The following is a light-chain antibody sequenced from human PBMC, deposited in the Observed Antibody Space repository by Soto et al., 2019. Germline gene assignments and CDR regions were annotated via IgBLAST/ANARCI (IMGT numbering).Light chain of an antibody. V-gene: IGLV2-14*01. Sequence: QSALTQPASVSGSPGQSITISCTGTASDVGGYDYVSWYQQHPGEVPKPVIYEVNNRPSGVSNRFSGSKSGDTASLTISGLQAEDEADYYCSSYTKTSTLIFGGGTKLTVL. CDR1: ASDVGGYDY. J-gene: IGLJ2*01. CDR3: SSYTKTSTLI. CDR2: EVN.